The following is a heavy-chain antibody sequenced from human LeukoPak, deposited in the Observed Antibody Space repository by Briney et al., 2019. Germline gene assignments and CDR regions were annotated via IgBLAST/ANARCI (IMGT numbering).Heavy chain of an antibody. J-gene: IGHJ1*01. D-gene: IGHD3-22*01. V-gene: IGHV4-30-2*01. CDR1: GGSTSSGGYS. Sequence: SETLSLTCAVSGGSTSSGGYSWSWIRQPPGKGLEWIGYIYHSGSTYYNPSLKSRVTISVGRSKNQFSLKLSSVTAADTAVYYCARGPDYYDSEYFQHWGQGTLVTVSS. CDR2: IYHSGST. CDR3: ARGPDYYDSEYFQH.